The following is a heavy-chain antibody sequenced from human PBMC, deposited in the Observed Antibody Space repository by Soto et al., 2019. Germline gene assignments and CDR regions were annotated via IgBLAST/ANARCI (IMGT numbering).Heavy chain of an antibody. V-gene: IGHV4-34*12. D-gene: IGHD2-15*01. Sequence: QVQLQQWGAGLLKPSETLSLTCAVYGGSFSGYYWSWIRQPPGKGLEWIGEIIHSGSTNYNPSIKSRVTISVDTSKNTFSLKLSSVTAADTAVYYYASARRRYYSGRSCYSSFPKHFQHWGQGTLVTVYS. CDR2: IIHSGST. J-gene: IGHJ1*01. CDR1: GGSFSGYY. CDR3: ASARRRYYSGRSCYSSFPKHFQH.